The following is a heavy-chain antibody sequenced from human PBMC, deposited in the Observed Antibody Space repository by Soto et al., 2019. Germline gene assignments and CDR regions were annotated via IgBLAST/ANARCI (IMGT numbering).Heavy chain of an antibody. V-gene: IGHV4-59*01. CDR3: ARDGGSYLYS. Sequence: SETLSLTCSVSGGSISSYYWSWIRQPPGKGLEWIGYIYYSGSTNYNPSLKSRVTISVDTSKNQFSLKLSSVTAADTAVYYCARDGGSYLYSWGQGTLVTVSS. CDR2: IYYSGST. CDR1: GGSISSYY. J-gene: IGHJ4*02. D-gene: IGHD1-26*01.